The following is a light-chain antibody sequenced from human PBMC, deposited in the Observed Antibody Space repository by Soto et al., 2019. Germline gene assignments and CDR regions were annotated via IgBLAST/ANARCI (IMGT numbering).Light chain of an antibody. CDR2: GTS. Sequence: IQLTQSPSPLSASVGDRVTITCRASQGISSYLAWYQQKPGKAPKLLIYGTSTLQTGVPSRFSGSGSGTDFTLTISSLQPEDFATYYCQQLNGYPLTFGGGTKVEIK. V-gene: IGKV1-9*01. CDR1: QGISSY. CDR3: QQLNGYPLT. J-gene: IGKJ4*01.